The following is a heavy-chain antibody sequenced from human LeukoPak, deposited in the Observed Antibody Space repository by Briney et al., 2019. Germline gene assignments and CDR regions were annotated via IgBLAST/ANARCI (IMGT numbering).Heavy chain of an antibody. CDR1: GGSISSYY. Sequence: SGTLSLTCTVSGGSISSYYWSWVRQPPGKGLEWIGYIYYSGSTNYNPSLKSRVTISVDTSKNQFSLKLSSVTAADTAVYYCARQGGGSWYFDLWGRGTLVTVSS. CDR3: ARQGGGSWYFDL. CDR2: IYYSGST. J-gene: IGHJ2*01. D-gene: IGHD6-25*01. V-gene: IGHV4-59*08.